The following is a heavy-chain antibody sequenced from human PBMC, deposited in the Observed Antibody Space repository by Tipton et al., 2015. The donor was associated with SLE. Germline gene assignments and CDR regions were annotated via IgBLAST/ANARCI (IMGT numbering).Heavy chain of an antibody. CDR1: GDSISSSNYY. V-gene: IGHV4-61*05. J-gene: IGHJ4*02. CDR2: IYYSGST. CDR3: ARLTIGVAWTFDY. D-gene: IGHD3-9*01. Sequence: TLSLTCTVSGDSISSSNYYWTWIRQPPGKGLEWIGYIYYSGSTNYNPSLRSRVTISVDTSKNQFSLKLGSVTAADTAVYYCARLTIGVAWTFDYWGQGTLVTVSS.